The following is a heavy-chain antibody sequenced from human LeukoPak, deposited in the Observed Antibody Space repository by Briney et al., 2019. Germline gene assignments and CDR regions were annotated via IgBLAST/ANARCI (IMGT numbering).Heavy chain of an antibody. CDR2: ISADSATT. V-gene: IGHV3-23*01. CDR1: GFNFGSYS. J-gene: IGHJ4*02. CDR3: AKGGSGSCFDY. Sequence: GGSLRLSCAASGFNFGSYSMTWVRQAPGKGLEWVSVISADSATTFYADSVKGRFTISRDNSKNTLYLQMNSLTTEDTAVYYCAKGGSGSCFDYWGQGTLVTVSS. D-gene: IGHD3-10*01.